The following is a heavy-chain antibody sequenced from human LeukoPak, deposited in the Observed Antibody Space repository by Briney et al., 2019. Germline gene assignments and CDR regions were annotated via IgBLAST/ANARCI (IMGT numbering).Heavy chain of an antibody. CDR3: ARNEGFAILGYYFDY. D-gene: IGHD2-8*02. CDR2: ISSSSSTI. CDR1: GFTFSSYS. V-gene: IGHV3-48*01. Sequence: PGGSLRLSCAASGFTFSSYSMNWVRQAPGKGLEWVSYISSSSSTIYYADSVKGRFTISRDNAKNSLYLQMNSLRAEDTAVYYCARNEGFAILGYYFDYWGQGTLVTVSS. J-gene: IGHJ4*02.